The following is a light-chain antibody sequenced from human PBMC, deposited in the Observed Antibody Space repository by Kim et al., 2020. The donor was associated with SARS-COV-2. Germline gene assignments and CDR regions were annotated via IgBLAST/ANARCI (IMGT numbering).Light chain of an antibody. CDR1: QDIANS. CDR2: AAS. V-gene: IGKV1-27*01. CDR3: QKYNSAPWT. J-gene: IGKJ1*01. Sequence: ASLGDRVLITCRASQDIANSLAWYQQKPGKVPQVLIYAASTLQSGVPSRFSGSGSGTEFTLTIGSLQTEDVATYYCQKYNSAPWTFGPGTKVDIK.